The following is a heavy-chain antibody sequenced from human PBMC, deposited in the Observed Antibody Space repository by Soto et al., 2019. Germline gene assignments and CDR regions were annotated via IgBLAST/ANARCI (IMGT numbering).Heavy chain of an antibody. V-gene: IGHV3-30-3*01. J-gene: IGHJ5*02. Sequence: QVQLVESGGGMVQPGRSLRLSCAASKFTFSSYSMHWVRQAPGKGLEWVAVISYNGTNKFYADSVKGRFTNSRDNSKSIPYLPMNSLRAEDTAVYYCARTALRRPITASGDFDPWGQGTLVIVSS. CDR3: ARTALRRPITASGDFDP. CDR1: KFTFSSYS. CDR2: ISYNGTNK. D-gene: IGHD1-20*01.